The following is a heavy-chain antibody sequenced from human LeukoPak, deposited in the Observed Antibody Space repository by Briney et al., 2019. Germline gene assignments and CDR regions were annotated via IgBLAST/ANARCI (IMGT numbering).Heavy chain of an antibody. Sequence: ASVKVSCKASGYTFTGYYMHWVRQAPGQGLEWMGWINPNSGGTNYAQKFQGRVTMTRDTSISTAYMELSRLRSDDTAVYYCASPLYYGSGRDSERYAFDIWGQGTMVTVSS. V-gene: IGHV1-2*02. CDR1: GYTFTGYY. D-gene: IGHD3-10*01. J-gene: IGHJ3*02. CDR2: INPNSGGT. CDR3: ASPLYYGSGRDSERYAFDI.